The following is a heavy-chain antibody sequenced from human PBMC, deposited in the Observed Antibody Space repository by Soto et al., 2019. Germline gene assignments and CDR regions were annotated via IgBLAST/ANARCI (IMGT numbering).Heavy chain of an antibody. Sequence: KSSETLSLTCTVSGGSISSGDYYWSWIRQPPGKGLEWIGYIYYSGSTYYNPSLKSRVTISVDTSKNQFSLKLSSVTAADTAVYYCARDKTTVVTPTYYYYGMDVWGQGTTVTVSS. V-gene: IGHV4-30-4*01. J-gene: IGHJ6*02. CDR2: IYYSGST. D-gene: IGHD4-17*01. CDR1: GGSISSGDYY. CDR3: ARDKTTVVTPTYYYYGMDV.